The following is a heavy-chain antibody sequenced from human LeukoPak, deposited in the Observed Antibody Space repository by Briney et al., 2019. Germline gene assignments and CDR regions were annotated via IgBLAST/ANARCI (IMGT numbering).Heavy chain of an antibody. Sequence: GGSLRLSCAGSGFTFGRYWMSWVRQAPGKGLEWVASINQGGSRLHYLDSVTGRFIISRDDAQNSLFLQMTRLRVDDTAVYYCARLKDDITKLDYWGQGTLVSVSS. J-gene: IGHJ4*02. CDR1: GFTFGRYW. CDR2: INQGGSRL. D-gene: IGHD3-9*01. CDR3: ARLKDDITKLDY. V-gene: IGHV3-7*03.